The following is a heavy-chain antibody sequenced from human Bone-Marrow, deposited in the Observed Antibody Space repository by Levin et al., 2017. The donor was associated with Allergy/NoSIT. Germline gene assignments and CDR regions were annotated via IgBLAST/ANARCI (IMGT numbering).Heavy chain of an antibody. V-gene: IGHV4-39*01. D-gene: IGHD4-17*01. CDR1: GVSITWGDYK. CDR2: IHYSGST. CDR3: GRAPYGDPRVFDY. J-gene: IGHJ4*02. Sequence: SETLSLTCTVSGVSITWGDYKWGWIRQPPGTALEWIGSIHYSGSTYYNPSLNSRGSMSVDTSRSQFSLELRSLTAADTAVYYCGRAPYGDPRVFDYWGQGTLVTVSS.